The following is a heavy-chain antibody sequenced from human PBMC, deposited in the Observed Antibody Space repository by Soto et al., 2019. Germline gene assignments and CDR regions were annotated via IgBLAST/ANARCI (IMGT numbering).Heavy chain of an antibody. V-gene: IGHV5-10-1*01. CDR2: IDPSDSYT. Sequence: GESLKISCKGSGYSFTSYWISWVLQMPGKGLEWMGRIDPSDSYTSHSPSFQGHVTISADKSISTAYLQWSSLKASDTAMYYCARSMSGPYYSYGMDVWGQGTTVTVSS. CDR1: GYSFTSYW. J-gene: IGHJ6*02. D-gene: IGHD3-10*01. CDR3: ARSMSGPYYSYGMDV.